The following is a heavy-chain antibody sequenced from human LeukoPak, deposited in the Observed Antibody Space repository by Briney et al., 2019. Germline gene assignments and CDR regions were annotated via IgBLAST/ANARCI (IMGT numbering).Heavy chain of an antibody. V-gene: IGHV1-18*01. D-gene: IGHD3-9*01. J-gene: IGHJ4*02. CDR2: ISAYNGNT. CDR3: ARLGYYDILPGPRYFDY. CDR1: GYTFTSYG. Sequence: GASVKVSCKASGYTFTSYGISWVRQAPGQGLEWMGWISAYNGNTNYAQKLQGRVTMTTVTSTSTAHMALRSLRSDDTAVYYCARLGYYDILPGPRYFDYWGQGTQVTVSS.